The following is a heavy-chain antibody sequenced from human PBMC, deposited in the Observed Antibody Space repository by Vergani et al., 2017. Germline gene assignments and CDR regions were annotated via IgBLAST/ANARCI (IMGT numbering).Heavy chain of an antibody. Sequence: EVQLVGSGGGLVKPGGSLRLSCAASGFVFSESPIHWVRQVPGKGLEWLGHIRRRSEHYATAYGPALIGKATISRDDSTNTAYLQLSSLGTDDTAIYFCSAQTQSCHDYWGQGTLVAVSS. CDR2: IRRRSEHYAT. J-gene: IGHJ4*02. D-gene: IGHD3-10*01. V-gene: IGHV3-73*01. CDR3: SAQTQSCHDY. CDR1: GFVFSESP.